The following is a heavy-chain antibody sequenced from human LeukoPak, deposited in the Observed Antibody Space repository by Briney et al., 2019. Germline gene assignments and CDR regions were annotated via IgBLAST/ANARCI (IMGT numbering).Heavy chain of an antibody. V-gene: IGHV3-30-3*01. CDR1: GFTFSSYA. D-gene: IGHD1-26*01. Sequence: GGSLRLSCAASGFTFSSYAMHWVRQAPGKGLEWVAVISYDGSNKYYADSVKGRFTISRDNAKNSLYLQMNSLRAEDTAVYYCARVGAGNRDYWGQGTLVTVSS. J-gene: IGHJ4*02. CDR2: ISYDGSNK. CDR3: ARVGAGNRDY.